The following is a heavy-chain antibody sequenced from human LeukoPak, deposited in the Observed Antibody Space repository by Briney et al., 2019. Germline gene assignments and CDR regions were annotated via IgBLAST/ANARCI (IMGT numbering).Heavy chain of an antibody. Sequence: PGGSLRLSCAASGFTFSTYAMHWVRQAPGKGLEWVAVISYDGSHKYYADSVKGRFTISRDNSKNTLYLQMNSLRAEDTAVYYCARGRVLVVAASNFIDYCGQGTLVPVSS. D-gene: IGHD2-15*01. CDR1: GFTFSTYA. J-gene: IGHJ4*02. CDR2: ISYDGSHK. V-gene: IGHV3-30*04. CDR3: ARGRVLVVAASNFIDY.